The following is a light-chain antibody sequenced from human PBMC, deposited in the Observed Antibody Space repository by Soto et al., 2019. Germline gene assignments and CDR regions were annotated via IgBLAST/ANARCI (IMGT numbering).Light chain of an antibody. CDR1: SSNIGSNT. CDR2: SNN. J-gene: IGLJ7*01. CDR3: AAWDDSLNGAV. V-gene: IGLV1-44*01. Sequence: QSVLTQPPSASGTPGQRVTISCSGSSSNIGSNTVNWYQQLPGTAPKLLIYSNNQRPSGVPDRFSGSKSGTSASLANSGLQSDDEADYYCAAWDDSLNGAVFGGGTQLTVL.